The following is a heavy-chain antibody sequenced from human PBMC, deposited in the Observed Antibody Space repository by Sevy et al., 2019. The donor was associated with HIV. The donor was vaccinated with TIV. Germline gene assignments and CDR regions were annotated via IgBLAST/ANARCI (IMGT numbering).Heavy chain of an antibody. Sequence: GGSLRLSCAASGFIFNNYWMTWVRQAPGKGLERVATIKPDGSEKYYVDSVKGRFTISRDNAKNSLYLQMRSLRVEDTAMYYCASDYSWGQGTLVTVSS. V-gene: IGHV3-7*01. D-gene: IGHD3-10*01. J-gene: IGHJ5*02. CDR1: GFIFNNYW. CDR3: ASDYS. CDR2: IKPDGSEK.